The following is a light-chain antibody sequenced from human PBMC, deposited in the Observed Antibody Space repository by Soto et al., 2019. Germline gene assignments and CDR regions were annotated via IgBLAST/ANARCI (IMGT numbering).Light chain of an antibody. CDR1: QSVNSN. Sequence: EIVMTQSPATLSLSPGERATLSCRASQSVNSNLAWYQQKAGQAPRLLIYGTSTRATGIPARFSGSGSGTEFTLTISSLQFEDFAVYYCQQYNNWPRTFGQGSKV. CDR3: QQYNNWPRT. V-gene: IGKV3-15*01. J-gene: IGKJ1*01. CDR2: GTS.